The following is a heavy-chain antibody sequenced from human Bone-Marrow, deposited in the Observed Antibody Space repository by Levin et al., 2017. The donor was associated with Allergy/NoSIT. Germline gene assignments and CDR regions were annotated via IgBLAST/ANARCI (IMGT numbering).Heavy chain of an antibody. CDR3: ASQPGIAAAGTGYYYYGMDV. V-gene: IGHV3-7*01. D-gene: IGHD6-13*01. J-gene: IGHJ6*02. CDR2: IKQDGSET. CDR1: GLTFSRYW. Sequence: SGESLKISCVGSGLTFSRYWMNWVRQAPGKGLEWVANIKQDGSETYFADSVRGRFTISRANAANSVFLEMNGLRAEDTAVYYCASQPGIAAAGTGYYYYGMDVWGQGTTVTVSS.